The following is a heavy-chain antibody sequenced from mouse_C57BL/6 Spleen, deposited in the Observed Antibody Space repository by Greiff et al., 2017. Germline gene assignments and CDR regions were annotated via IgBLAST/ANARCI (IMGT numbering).Heavy chain of an antibody. CDR1: GYTFTDYY. J-gene: IGHJ2*01. V-gene: IGHV1-26*01. D-gene: IGHD1-3*01. CDR3: ARVSGGLYYFDY. Sequence: EVQLQQSGPELVKPGASVKISCKASGYTFTDYYMNWVKQSHGQSLEWIGDINPDNGGTSYNQKFKGKATLTVDKSSSTAYMELRSLTSEDSAVYYCARVSGGLYYFDYWGQGTTLTVSS. CDR2: INPDNGGT.